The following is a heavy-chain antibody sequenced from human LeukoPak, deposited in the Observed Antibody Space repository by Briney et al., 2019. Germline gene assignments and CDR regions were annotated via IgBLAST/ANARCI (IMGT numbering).Heavy chain of an antibody. J-gene: IGHJ4*02. Sequence: SVTVSCKASGGTFSSYAISWVRQAPGQGLEWMGGIIPIFGTANYAQKFQGRVTITADKSTSTAYMELSSLRSEDTAVYYCATHGIREYYFDYWGQGTLVTVSS. CDR3: ATHGIREYYFDY. CDR1: GGTFSSYA. D-gene: IGHD3-10*01. V-gene: IGHV1-69*06. CDR2: IIPIFGTA.